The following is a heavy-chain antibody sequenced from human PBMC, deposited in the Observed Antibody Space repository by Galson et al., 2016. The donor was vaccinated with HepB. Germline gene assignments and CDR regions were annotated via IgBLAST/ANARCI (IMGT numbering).Heavy chain of an antibody. J-gene: IGHJ1*01. CDR1: GGTFINYG. CDR3: ARSGPNYYDSSGYRHFQH. Sequence: SVKVSCKASGGTFINYGISWMRQAPGQGLEWMGGIIPIFGTADYAQKFQGRVTITADESTSTAYMELISLRSADTAVYYCARSGPNYYDSSGYRHFQHWGQGTLVTVSS. V-gene: IGHV1-69*13. CDR2: IIPIFGTA. D-gene: IGHD3-22*01.